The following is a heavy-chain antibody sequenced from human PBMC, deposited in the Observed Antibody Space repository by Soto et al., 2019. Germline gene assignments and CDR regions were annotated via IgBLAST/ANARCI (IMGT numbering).Heavy chain of an antibody. V-gene: IGHV4-31*03. CDR2: IYSSGST. D-gene: IGHD2-2*02. CDR1: GGSISSGGYY. J-gene: IGHJ6*02. CDR3: ARDHRQYCSSTSCYTDYYYGMDV. Sequence: SLSLTCTVSGGSISSGGYYWSWIRQHPGKGLEWIGYIYSSGSTYYNPSLKSRVNISVDTSKNQFSLKLSSVTAADTAVYYCARDHRQYCSSTSCYTDYYYGMDVWGQGTTVTVSS.